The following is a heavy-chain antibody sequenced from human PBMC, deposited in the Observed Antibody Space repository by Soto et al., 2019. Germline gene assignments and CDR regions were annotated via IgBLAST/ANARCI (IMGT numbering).Heavy chain of an antibody. CDR3: ARCYCSVGSCYTCWHFDL. D-gene: IGHD2-15*01. CDR1: GYTFMNYA. V-gene: IGHV1-18*01. J-gene: IGHJ2*01. Sequence: QGQLVQSGAEVKEPGASVKLSCQASGYTFMNYAISWVRQAPGQGLEWMGLISPSTGNTDQAQNFQGRVTMTLDTSTNTANMELRTLRSDDSAVYYCARCYCSVGSCYTCWHFDLWGRGTLVTVSS. CDR2: ISPSTGNT.